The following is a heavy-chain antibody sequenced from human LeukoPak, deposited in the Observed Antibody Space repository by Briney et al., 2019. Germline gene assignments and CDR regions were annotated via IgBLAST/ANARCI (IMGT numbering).Heavy chain of an antibody. V-gene: IGHV1-18*01. Sequence: ASVKVSCKASGYTFTSYGISWVRQAPGQGLEWMGWISAYNGNTNYAQKLQGRVTMTTDTSTSTAYMELRSLRSDDTAVYYCAKHYLSSGSFKGDWFDPWGQGTLVTVSS. D-gene: IGHD1-26*01. J-gene: IGHJ5*02. CDR3: AKHYLSSGSFKGDWFDP. CDR2: ISAYNGNT. CDR1: GYTFTSYG.